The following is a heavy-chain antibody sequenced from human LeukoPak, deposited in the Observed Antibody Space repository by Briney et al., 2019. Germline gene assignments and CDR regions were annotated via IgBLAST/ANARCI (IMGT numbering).Heavy chain of an antibody. D-gene: IGHD3-10*01. CDR1: GFTFSSYW. CDR3: ARDRYGSGNYLASK. V-gene: IGHV3-7*01. J-gene: IGHJ4*02. CDR2: IKQDGSEK. Sequence: GGSLRLSCAASGFTFSSYWMSWVRQAPGKGLEWVANIKQDGSEKYYVDSVKGRFTISRDNAKNSVYLQMNSLRAEDTAMYYCARDRYGSGNYLASKWGQGTLVTVSS.